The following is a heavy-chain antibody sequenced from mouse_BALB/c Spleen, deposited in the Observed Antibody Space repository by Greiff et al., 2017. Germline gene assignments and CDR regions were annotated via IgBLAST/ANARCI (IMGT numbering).Heavy chain of an antibody. D-gene: IGHD2-14*01. V-gene: IGHV2-9*02. CDR3: ARGDRYGFFAY. J-gene: IGHJ3*01. CDR1: GFSLTSYG. CDR2: IWAGGST. Sequence: VKLQESGPGLVAPSQSLSITCTVSGFSLTSYGVHWVRQPPGKGLEWLGVIWAGGSTNYNSALMSRLSISKDNSKSQVFLKMNSLQTDDTAMYYCARGDRYGFFAYWGQGTLVTVSA.